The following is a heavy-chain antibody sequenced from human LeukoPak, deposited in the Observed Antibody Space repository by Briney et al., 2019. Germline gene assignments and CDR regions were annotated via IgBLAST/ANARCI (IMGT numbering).Heavy chain of an antibody. Sequence: ASVKVSCKASGYTFTSYYMHWVRQAPGQGLEWMGIINPSGGSTSYAQKFQGRVTMTRDMSTSTVYMELSSLRSEDTAVYYCARGGGLWFEDTRAFDIWGQGTMVAVSS. CDR3: ARGGGLWFEDTRAFDI. J-gene: IGHJ3*02. V-gene: IGHV1-46*01. CDR2: INPSGGST. CDR1: GYTFTSYY. D-gene: IGHD3-10*01.